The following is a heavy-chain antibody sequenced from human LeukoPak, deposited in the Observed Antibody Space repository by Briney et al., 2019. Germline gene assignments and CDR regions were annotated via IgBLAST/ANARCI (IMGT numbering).Heavy chain of an antibody. CDR2: IYPGDSDT. CDR1: GYTFTSYW. J-gene: IGHJ4*02. D-gene: IGHD1-26*01. Sequence: GESLKISCQGSGYTFTSYWIGWVRQMPEKGLEWMGIIYPGDSDTRYSPSFQGQVTISADKSISTAYLQWSSLKASDTAIYYCARPRATVGATIDYWGQGTLVTVSS. CDR3: ARPRATVGATIDY. V-gene: IGHV5-51*01.